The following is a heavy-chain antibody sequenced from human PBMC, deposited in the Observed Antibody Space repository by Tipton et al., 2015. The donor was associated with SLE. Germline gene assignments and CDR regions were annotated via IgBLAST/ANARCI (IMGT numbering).Heavy chain of an antibody. CDR1: GGSISSGGYY. J-gene: IGHJ3*02. D-gene: IGHD3-16*02. CDR2: IYTSGST. V-gene: IGHV4-61*02. CDR3: ASIMITFGGVIVPYAFDI. Sequence: TLSLTCTVSGGSISSGGYYWSWIRQPAGKGLEWIGRIYTSGSTNYNPPLKSRVTMSVDTSKNQFSLKLSSVTAADTAVYYCASIMITFGGVIVPYAFDIWGQGTMVTVSS.